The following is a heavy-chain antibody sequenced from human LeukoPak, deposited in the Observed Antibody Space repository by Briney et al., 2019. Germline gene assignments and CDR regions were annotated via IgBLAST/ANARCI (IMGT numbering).Heavy chain of an antibody. J-gene: IGHJ4*02. CDR2: MYHSWST. V-gene: IGHV4-30-2*01. D-gene: IGHD2-15*01. CDR1: GGSISSGGYS. Sequence: PSETLSLTCAVSGGSISSGGYSWGWIRQPAGKGLEWIGYMYHSWSTYYNPSLKSRVTISVDRSKNQFSLKLSSVTAADTAVYYCARGGVVVAAIREYYFDYWGQGTLVTVSS. CDR3: ARGGVVVAAIREYYFDY.